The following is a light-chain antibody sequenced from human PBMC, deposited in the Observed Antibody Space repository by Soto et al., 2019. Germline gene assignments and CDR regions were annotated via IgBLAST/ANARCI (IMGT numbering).Light chain of an antibody. CDR3: SSYTSTITVL. CDR2: EVS. V-gene: IGLV2-14*01. J-gene: IGLJ2*01. Sequence: QSALTQPASMSGSPGQSITISCTGTSSDVGASKYVSWYQQHPGKAPKLMIYEVSNRPSGVSNRFSGSKSGNTASLTISGLQAEDEADYYCSSYTSTITVLFGGGTKVTVL. CDR1: SSDVGASKY.